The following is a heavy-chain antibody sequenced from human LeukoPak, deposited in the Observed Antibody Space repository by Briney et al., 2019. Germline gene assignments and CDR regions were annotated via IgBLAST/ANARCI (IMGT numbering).Heavy chain of an antibody. Sequence: GGSLRLSCAASGFTFSNYEMNWVRQAPGKGLEWVSYISNSGSTIYYADSVKGRFTISRDNAKKSLYLQMKSLRAEDTAVYYCARSLFWDILAPGAFDIWGQGTMVTVSS. J-gene: IGHJ3*02. CDR1: GFTFSNYE. CDR3: ARSLFWDILAPGAFDI. V-gene: IGHV3-48*03. D-gene: IGHD3-9*01. CDR2: ISNSGSTI.